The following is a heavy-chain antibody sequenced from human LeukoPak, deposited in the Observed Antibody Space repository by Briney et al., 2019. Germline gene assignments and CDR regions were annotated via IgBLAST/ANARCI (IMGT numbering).Heavy chain of an antibody. CDR2: INQVSSHI. J-gene: IGHJ4*02. D-gene: IGHD6-19*01. CDR3: ARPAVAGLRAGGYDY. V-gene: IGHV3-21*01. CDR1: GFTFSSSA. Sequence: GGSLRLSCAASGFTFSSSAINWVRQAPGKGLEWVSSINQVSSHIYYADSVRGRFTISRDNAKNSVYLQMDSLRAEDTAVYYCARPAVAGLRAGGYDYWGQGTLVTVSS.